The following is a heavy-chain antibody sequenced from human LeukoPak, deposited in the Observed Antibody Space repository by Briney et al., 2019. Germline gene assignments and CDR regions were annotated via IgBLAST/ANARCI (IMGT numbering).Heavy chain of an antibody. CDR1: GGSFSGYY. CDR3: ARGSLAAAGTSNVYYYYYGMDV. J-gene: IGHJ6*02. CDR2: INHSGST. D-gene: IGHD6-13*01. V-gene: IGHV4-34*01. Sequence: PSETLSLTCAVYGGSFSGYYWSWIRQPPGKGLEWIGEINHSGSTNYNPSLKSRVTISVDTSKNQFSLKLSSVTAADTAVYYCARGSLAAAGTSNVYYYYYGMDVWGQGTTVTVSS.